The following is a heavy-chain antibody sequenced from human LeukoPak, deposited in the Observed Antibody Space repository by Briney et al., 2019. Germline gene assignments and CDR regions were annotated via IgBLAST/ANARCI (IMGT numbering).Heavy chain of an antibody. Sequence: GGSLRLSCVGFGITFSSYWMNWVRQAPGKGLEWVAIIKQDGSETQYVDSVKGRLTISRDNAQNSLYLQINNLRAEDTAVYYCAGGQGYLIELWGQGTLVTVSS. CDR2: IKQDGSET. V-gene: IGHV3-7*01. D-gene: IGHD2-15*01. CDR3: AGGQGYLIEL. CDR1: GITFSSYW. J-gene: IGHJ4*02.